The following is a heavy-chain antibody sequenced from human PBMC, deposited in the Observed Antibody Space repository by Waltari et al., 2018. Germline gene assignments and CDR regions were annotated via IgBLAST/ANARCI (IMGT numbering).Heavy chain of an antibody. CDR2: IYYSGST. J-gene: IGHJ4*02. D-gene: IGHD6-19*01. V-gene: IGHV4-59*01. CDR1: GGSISSYH. Sequence: QVQLQESGPGLVKPSETLSLTCTVSGGSISSYHWSWIRQPPGKGLEWIGYIYYSGSTNYNPSLKSRVTISVDTSKNQFSLKLSSVTAADTAVYYCARDSGWLGGFDYWGQGTLVTVSS. CDR3: ARDSGWLGGFDY.